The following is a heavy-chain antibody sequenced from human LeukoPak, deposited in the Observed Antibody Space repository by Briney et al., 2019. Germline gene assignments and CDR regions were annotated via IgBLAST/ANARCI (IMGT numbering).Heavy chain of an antibody. CDR1: GYTFTGYY. V-gene: IGHV1-2*06. D-gene: IGHD3-10*01. J-gene: IGHJ6*03. CDR3: ARDSGRFGEEYYYYYYYMDV. Sequence: ASVKVSCKASGYTFTGYYMHWVRRAPGQGLEWMGRINPNSGGTNYAQKFQGRVTMTRDTSISTAYMELSRLRSDDTAVYYCARDSGRFGEEYYYYYYYMDVWGKGTTVTVSS. CDR2: INPNSGGT.